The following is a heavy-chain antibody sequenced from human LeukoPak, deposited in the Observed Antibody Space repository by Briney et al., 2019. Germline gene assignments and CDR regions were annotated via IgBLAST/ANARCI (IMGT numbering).Heavy chain of an antibody. CDR3: ARDGYYYGSGSYYYYGMDV. CDR2: IYYSGST. J-gene: IGHJ6*02. Sequence: SETLSLTCTVSGGSINSYYWSWIRQPPGKGLEWIGYIYYSGSTNYNPSLKSRVTISVDTSKNQFSLKLSSVTAADTAVYYCARDGYYYGSGSYYYYGMDVWGQGTTVTVSS. D-gene: IGHD3-10*01. CDR1: GGSINSYY. V-gene: IGHV4-59*01.